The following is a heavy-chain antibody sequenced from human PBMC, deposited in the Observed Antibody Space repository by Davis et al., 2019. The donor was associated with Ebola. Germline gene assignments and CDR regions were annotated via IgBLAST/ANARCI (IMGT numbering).Heavy chain of an antibody. CDR1: GFTFSSYS. V-gene: IGHV3-48*01. CDR3: ARDGVLWFGAHYYFDY. D-gene: IGHD3-10*01. J-gene: IGHJ4*02. Sequence: PGGSLRLSCAASGFTFSSYSMNWVRQAPGKGLEWVSYISSSSSTIYYADSVKGRFTISRDNAKNTLYLQMNSLRAEDTAVYYCARDGVLWFGAHYYFDYWGQGTLVTVSS. CDR2: ISSSSSTI.